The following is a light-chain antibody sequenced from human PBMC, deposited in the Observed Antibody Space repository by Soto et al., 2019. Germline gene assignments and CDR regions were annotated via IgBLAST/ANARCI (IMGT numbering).Light chain of an antibody. CDR2: GAS. J-gene: IGKJ1*01. CDR3: HQYNNWPPWT. V-gene: IGKV3-15*01. CDR1: QSVSSN. Sequence: EIVMTQSPATLSVYPGERATLSCRASQSVSSNLAWYQQKPGQAPRLLIYGASTRATGIPARFSGSGSGTEFTLTISSLLSEDFAVYYCHQYNNWPPWTFGQGTKVEIK.